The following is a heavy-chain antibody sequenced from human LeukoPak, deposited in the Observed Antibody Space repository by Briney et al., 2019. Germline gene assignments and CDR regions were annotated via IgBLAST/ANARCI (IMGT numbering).Heavy chain of an antibody. CDR3: ARHRQGFDY. CDR2: INPGDSDT. V-gene: IGHV5-51*01. Sequence: GESLKISCKGSGYSFSNSWLGWVRQMPGKGLEWMGIINPGDSDTRYSPSFQGQVTISADKSISTAYLQWTSLKASDTAMYYCARHRQGFDYWGQGTLVTVSS. CDR1: GYSFSNSW. J-gene: IGHJ4*02.